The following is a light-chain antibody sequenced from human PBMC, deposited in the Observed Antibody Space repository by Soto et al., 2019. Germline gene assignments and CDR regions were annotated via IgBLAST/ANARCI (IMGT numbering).Light chain of an antibody. CDR1: QSISRS. CDR3: QHYNDFLLI. J-gene: IGKJ3*01. V-gene: IGKV1-5*01. Sequence: EIQMTQSPSTLSASVGDRVTITCRASQSISRSLAWYQQNPGKAPKLLIFDASSLESGVPSRFSGSGSGTEFTLTISSLQPDDFATYYCQHYNDFLLIFGPGTTVDIK. CDR2: DAS.